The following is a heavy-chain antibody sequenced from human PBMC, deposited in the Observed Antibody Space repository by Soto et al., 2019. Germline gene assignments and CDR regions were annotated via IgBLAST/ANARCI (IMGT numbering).Heavy chain of an antibody. J-gene: IGHJ6*03. D-gene: IGHD1-26*01. V-gene: IGHV3-48*01. CDR1: GFTFSSYS. CDR2: IGSGTTSI. Sequence: PGGSLRLSCAASGFTFSSYSMNWVRQAPGKGLEWISYIGSGTTSIFDADSVKGRFTISRDNAKNSLYLQMNSLRVEDTAVYYCARVGPWDDMDVWGKGTTVTVSS. CDR3: ARVGPWDDMDV.